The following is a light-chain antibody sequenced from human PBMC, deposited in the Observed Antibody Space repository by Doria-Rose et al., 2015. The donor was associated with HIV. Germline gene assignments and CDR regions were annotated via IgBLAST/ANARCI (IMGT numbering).Light chain of an antibody. CDR2: DGS. J-gene: IGKJ1*01. V-gene: IGKV3-20*01. Sequence: EIVMTQSPGTLSLSPGEGATLSCRASQSFSSTYLAWYQQKPGHAPSLLIYDGSTRATGIPDRFSASVSGTDSTLTINRLEPEDFALYYCHQYGTSWTFGQGTKVEI. CDR3: HQYGTSWT. CDR1: QSFSSTY.